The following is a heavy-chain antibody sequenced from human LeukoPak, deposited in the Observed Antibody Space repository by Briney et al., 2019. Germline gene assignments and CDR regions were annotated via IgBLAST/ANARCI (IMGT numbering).Heavy chain of an antibody. CDR3: ARGFETRDYGDYHFDY. CDR1: GGSISSSNW. J-gene: IGHJ4*02. Sequence: SETLSLTCAVSGGSISSSNWWSWVRQPPGKGLEWIGEIYHSGSTNYNPSLKSRVTISVDKSKNQFSLKLSSVTAADTAVYYCARGFETRDYGDYHFDYWGQGTLVTVSS. CDR2: IYHSGST. V-gene: IGHV4-4*02. D-gene: IGHD4-17*01.